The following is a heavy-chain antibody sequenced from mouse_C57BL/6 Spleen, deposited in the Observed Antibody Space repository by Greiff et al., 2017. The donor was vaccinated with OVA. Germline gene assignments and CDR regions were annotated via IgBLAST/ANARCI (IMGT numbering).Heavy chain of an antibody. J-gene: IGHJ4*01. CDR1: GFTFSDYY. V-gene: IGHV5-16*01. D-gene: IGHD2-12*01. CDR3: ARAFYYSGYAMDY. Sequence: EVKVVESEGGLVQPGSSMKLSCTASGFTFSDYYMAWVRQVPEKGLEWVANINYDGSSTYYLDSLKSRFIISRDNAKNILYLQMSSLKSEDTATYYCARAFYYSGYAMDYWGQGTSVTVSS. CDR2: INYDGSST.